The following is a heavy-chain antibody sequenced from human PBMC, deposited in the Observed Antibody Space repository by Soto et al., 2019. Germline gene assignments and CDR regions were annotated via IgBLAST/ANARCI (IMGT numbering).Heavy chain of an antibody. D-gene: IGHD1-1*01. V-gene: IGHV4-59*02. CDR3: ARDQLRDYMGD. J-gene: IGHJ6*03. Sequence: QVQLQESGPGLVKPSETLSLTCTVSGDSVSNYYWNWIRRPPGKGLEWIGYISYSGSTKYNPSLKGRVTISGDTSKNPFSLTLTSVTAADTALYYCARDQLRDYMGDWGKGTTVTVFS. CDR2: ISYSGST. CDR1: GDSVSNYY.